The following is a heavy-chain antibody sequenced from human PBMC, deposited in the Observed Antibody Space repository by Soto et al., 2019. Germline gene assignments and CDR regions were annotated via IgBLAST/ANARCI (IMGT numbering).Heavy chain of an antibody. CDR3: ARRNYYGSGSYSYYGMDV. Sequence: LGGSLKISRKGSGYSFTSYWSGWVRQMPGKGLEGMGIIYPGDSDTRYSPSFQGQVTISADKSISTAYLQWSSLKASDTAMYYCARRNYYGSGSYSYYGMDVWGQGTTVTVSS. CDR1: GYSFTSYW. CDR2: IYPGDSDT. J-gene: IGHJ6*02. D-gene: IGHD3-10*01. V-gene: IGHV5-51*01.